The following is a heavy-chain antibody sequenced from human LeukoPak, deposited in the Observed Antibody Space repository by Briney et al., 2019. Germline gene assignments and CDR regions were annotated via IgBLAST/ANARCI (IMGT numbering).Heavy chain of an antibody. Sequence: GGSLRLSCAASGFTFSIYAIHWVRQAPGKGLEWVSAISGSGGSTYYADSVKGRFTISRDNSKITLYLQMNSLRAEDTAVYYCAKSYNGYESKPDYWGQGTLVTVSS. CDR3: AKSYNGYESKPDY. CDR1: GFTFSIYA. CDR2: ISGSGGST. D-gene: IGHD5-12*01. V-gene: IGHV3-23*01. J-gene: IGHJ4*02.